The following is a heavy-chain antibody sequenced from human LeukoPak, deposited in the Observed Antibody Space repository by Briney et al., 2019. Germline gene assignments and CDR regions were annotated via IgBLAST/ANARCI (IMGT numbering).Heavy chain of an antibody. CDR2: IYYSGST. J-gene: IGHJ4*02. V-gene: IGHV4-61*05. CDR3: ARSRGQQLEFDY. Sequence: SETLSLTCTVSGGSISSSSYYWGWIRQPPGKGLEWIGYIYYSGSTNYNPSLKSRVTISVDTSKNQFSLKLSSVTAADTAVYYCARSRGQQLEFDYWGQGTLVTVSS. CDR1: GGSISSSSYY. D-gene: IGHD6-13*01.